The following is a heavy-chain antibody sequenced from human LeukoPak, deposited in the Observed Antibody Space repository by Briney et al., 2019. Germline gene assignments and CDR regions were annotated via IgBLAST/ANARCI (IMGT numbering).Heavy chain of an antibody. D-gene: IGHD3-10*01. CDR1: GFTFSSYA. V-gene: IGHV3-23*01. J-gene: IGHJ6*02. CDR2: IGSGSGGTT. CDR3: AKIYESGRGVPYGMDV. Sequence: GGSLRLSCAASGFTFSSYAMRWGRQAPGKGLGWVSAIGSGSGGTTIYAASVKGRYTISRDNSKNTLYLQMSSLRDEDTAVYYCAKIYESGRGVPYGMDVWGQGTTVTVSS.